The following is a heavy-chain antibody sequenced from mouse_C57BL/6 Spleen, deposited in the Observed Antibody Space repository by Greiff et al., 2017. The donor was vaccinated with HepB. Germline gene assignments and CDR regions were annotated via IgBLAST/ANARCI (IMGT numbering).Heavy chain of an antibody. CDR2: IDPSDSYT. Sequence: QVQLQQPGAELVKPGASVKLSCKASGYTFTSYWMQWVKQRPGQGLEWIGEIDPSDSYTNYNQKFKGKATLTVDTSSSTAYMQLSSLTSEDSAVYYCARFYDGYYEDYWGQGTTLTVSS. V-gene: IGHV1-50*01. D-gene: IGHD2-3*01. CDR3: ARFYDGYYEDY. J-gene: IGHJ2*01. CDR1: GYTFTSYW.